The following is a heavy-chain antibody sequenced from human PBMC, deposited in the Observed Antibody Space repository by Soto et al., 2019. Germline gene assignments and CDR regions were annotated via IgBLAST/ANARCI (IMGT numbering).Heavy chain of an antibody. CDR3: ARDRVRGYYYYGMDV. CDR2: ISSSSSYI. Sequence: PGGSLRLSCAASGFTFSSYSMNWVRQAPGKGLEWVSSISSSSSYIYYADSVKGRFTISRDNAKNTLYLQMNSLRAEDTAVYYCARDRVRGYYYYGMDVWGQGTTVTVSS. V-gene: IGHV3-21*01. J-gene: IGHJ6*02. CDR1: GFTFSSYS.